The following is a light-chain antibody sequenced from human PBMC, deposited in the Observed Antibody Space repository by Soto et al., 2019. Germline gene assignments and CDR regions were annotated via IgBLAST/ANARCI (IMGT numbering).Light chain of an antibody. Sequence: QSVLTQSPSASGTPGQTMTISCSGSSSNIGSNAVYWYQQVPGSAPRLLMHSNDQRPSGVPDRFSGSRSGTSASLAVSGLRSEDEAAYYCAAWHDSLGGYVFGPGTKLTVL. V-gene: IGLV1-47*02. CDR3: AAWHDSLGGYV. J-gene: IGLJ1*01. CDR2: SND. CDR1: SSNIGSNA.